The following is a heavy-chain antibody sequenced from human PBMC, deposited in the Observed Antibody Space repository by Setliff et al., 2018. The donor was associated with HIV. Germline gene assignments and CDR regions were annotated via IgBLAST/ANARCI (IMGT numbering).Heavy chain of an antibody. D-gene: IGHD3-3*01. CDR3: ARERYYNFWSGPYYFDY. CDR1: GGSISSYY. CDR2: IYTSGST. J-gene: IGHJ4*02. Sequence: PSETLSLTCTVSGGSISSYYWSWIRQPPGKGLEWIGYIYTSGSTNYNPSLKSRVTISVDTSKSQFSLKLSSVTAADTAVYYCARERYYNFWSGPYYFDYWGQGTLVTVSS. V-gene: IGHV4-4*08.